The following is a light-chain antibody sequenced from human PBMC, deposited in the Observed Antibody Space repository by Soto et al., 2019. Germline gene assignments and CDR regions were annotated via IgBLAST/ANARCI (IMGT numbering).Light chain of an antibody. V-gene: IGKV3-11*02. CDR1: QDVSIC. Sequence: EILLAQSPATLSLSPGERATLSCKASQDVSICLAWYQQKPGQAPRLLIHDASNRATGVPARFSGSGSGRDFTLTITSLEPEDFAVYYCQQRSTWLYTFGQGTKLEV. J-gene: IGKJ2*01. CDR3: QQRSTWLYT. CDR2: DAS.